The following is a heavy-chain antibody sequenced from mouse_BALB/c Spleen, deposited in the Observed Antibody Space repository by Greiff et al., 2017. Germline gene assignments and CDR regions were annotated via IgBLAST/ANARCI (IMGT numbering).Heavy chain of an antibody. Sequence: EVKLMESGGGLVQPGGSRKLSCAASGFTFSSFGMHWVRQAPEKGLEWVAYISSGSSTIYYADTVKGRFTISRDNPKNTLFLQMTSLRSEDTAMYYCARGVGRDYFDYWGQGTTLTVSS. CDR2: ISSGSSTI. D-gene: IGHD1-1*02. CDR3: ARGVGRDYFDY. CDR1: GFTFSSFG. J-gene: IGHJ2*01. V-gene: IGHV5-17*02.